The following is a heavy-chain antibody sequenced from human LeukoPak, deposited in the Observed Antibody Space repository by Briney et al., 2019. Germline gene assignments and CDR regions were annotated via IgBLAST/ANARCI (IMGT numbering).Heavy chain of an antibody. CDR1: CWSINRGGYF. V-gene: IGHV4-30-2*01. J-gene: IGHJ4*02. CDR3: GRGGIAAAASGIDY. D-gene: IGHD6-13*01. CDR2: IYQNGNT. Sequence: PSPHPSLNRAGSCWSINRGGYFRSLVRQPPRKGLGWIGYIYQNGNTYYNPSLKRRVTVSVDRSKNQFSLNLSSVTAADTAVYYCGRGGIAAAASGIDYWGQGTLFAVSS.